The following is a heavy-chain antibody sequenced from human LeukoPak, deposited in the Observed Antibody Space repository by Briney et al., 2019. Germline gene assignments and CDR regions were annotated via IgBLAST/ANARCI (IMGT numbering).Heavy chain of an antibody. V-gene: IGHV4-39*07. J-gene: IGHJ1*01. CDR2: VYHSGNS. Sequence: SETLSLTCSVSGASISSSDYYWDWIRQSPGAGLEWIGSVYHSGNSYYNLSLKSRVSISVDRSRNLFSLRMTSLTAADTAVYFCASGKMAKPPADSGGKGILVAVSS. CDR1: GASISSSDYY. D-gene: IGHD5-24*01. CDR3: ASGKMAKPPADS.